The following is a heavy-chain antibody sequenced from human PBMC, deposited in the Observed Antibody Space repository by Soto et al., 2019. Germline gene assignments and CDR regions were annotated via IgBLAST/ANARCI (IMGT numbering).Heavy chain of an antibody. J-gene: IGHJ4*02. CDR2: ISAYNGNT. CDR1: GYTFTSYG. CDR3: ARDLAYQYSSGWYVGWDY. D-gene: IGHD6-19*01. V-gene: IGHV1-18*01. Sequence: QVQLVQSGAEVKKPGASVKVSCKASGYTFTSYGISWVRQAPGQGLEWMGWISAYNGNTNYAQKLQGRVTMTTDTATSTAYMELRSLRSDDTAVYYCARDLAYQYSSGWYVGWDYWGQGTLVTVSS.